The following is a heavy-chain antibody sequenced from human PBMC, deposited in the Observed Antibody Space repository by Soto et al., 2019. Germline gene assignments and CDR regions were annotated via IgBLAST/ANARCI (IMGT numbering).Heavy chain of an antibody. D-gene: IGHD6-13*01. Sequence: SQTLSLTCVISGDSVSSSSVTWNWIRQPPSRGLEWLGRTYYRSKWYNDCAESVKSRMTINPDTSKNQLSLQLNSVTPEDTAIYYCVRLVGNSWLDYWGQGTQVTVSS. CDR2: TYYRSKWYN. CDR3: VRLVGNSWLDY. J-gene: IGHJ4*02. V-gene: IGHV6-1*01. CDR1: GDSVSSSSVT.